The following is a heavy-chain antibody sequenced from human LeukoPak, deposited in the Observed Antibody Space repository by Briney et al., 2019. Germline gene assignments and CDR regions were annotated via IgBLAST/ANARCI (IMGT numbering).Heavy chain of an antibody. CDR1: GFTFSGYW. D-gene: IGHD1-26*01. CDR3: ARVGVGATFDY. J-gene: IGHJ4*02. Sequence: GGSLRLSCAVSGFTFSGYWMYWVRQSPGKGLVWVSRINTDGSTTTYADTVKGRFTISRDNAKNTLYLQMDSLRVDDTAMYYCARVGVGATFDYWGQGILVTVSS. CDR2: INTDGSTT. V-gene: IGHV3-74*01.